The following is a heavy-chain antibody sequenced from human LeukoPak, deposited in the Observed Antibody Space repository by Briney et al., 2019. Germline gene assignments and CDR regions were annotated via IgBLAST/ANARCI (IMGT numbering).Heavy chain of an antibody. V-gene: IGHV3-23*01. CDR1: GFTFSSYA. J-gene: IGHJ4*02. CDR3: AKLGYIWFGELSRTYFDY. CDR2: ISGSGGST. Sequence: GGSLRLSCAASGFTFSSYAMSWVRQAPGKGLEWVSAISGSGGSTYYADSVKGRFTISRDNSKNTLYLQMNSLRAADTAVYYCAKLGYIWFGELSRTYFDYWGQGTLVTVSS. D-gene: IGHD3-10*01.